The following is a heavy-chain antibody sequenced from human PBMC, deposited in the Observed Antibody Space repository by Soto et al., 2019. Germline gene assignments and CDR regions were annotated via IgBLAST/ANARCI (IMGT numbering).Heavy chain of an antibody. CDR3: VQPRREQLVFDY. D-gene: IGHD6-6*01. CDR2: ISYDGSNK. J-gene: IGHJ4*02. CDR1: GFTFSSYA. Sequence: QVQLVESGGGVVQPGRSLRLSCAASGFTFSSYAMHWVRQAPGQGLEWVAVISYDGSNKYYADSVKGRFTISRDNSKNTLYLQMNSLRAEDTAVYYCVQPRREQLVFDYWGQGTLVTVSS. V-gene: IGHV3-30-3*01.